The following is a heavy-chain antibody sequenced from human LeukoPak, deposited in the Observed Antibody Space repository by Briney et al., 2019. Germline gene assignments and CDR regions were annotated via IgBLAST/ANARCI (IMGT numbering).Heavy chain of an antibody. CDR2: ISGNGGST. CDR1: GFTFSSYA. J-gene: IGHJ1*01. V-gene: IGHV3-23*01. D-gene: IGHD3-22*01. CDR3: ARLSSGRPHEYFQH. Sequence: GGSLRLSCAASGFTFSSYAMSWVRQAPGKGLEWVSSISGNGGSTYYAVSVQGRFTISRDNSKNTLYLQMNSLKVEDTAVYYCARLSSGRPHEYFQHWGQGTLVTVSS.